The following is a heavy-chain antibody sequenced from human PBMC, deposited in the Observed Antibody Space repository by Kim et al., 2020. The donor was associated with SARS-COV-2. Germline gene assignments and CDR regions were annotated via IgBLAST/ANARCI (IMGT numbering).Heavy chain of an antibody. V-gene: IGHV6-1*01. CDR2: TYYRSKWYN. J-gene: IGHJ4*02. CDR1: GDSVPSNSAA. D-gene: IGHD6-19*01. Sequence: SQTLSLTCAISGDSVPSNSAAWHWIRQPPSRGLEWLGRTYYRSKWYNDFAVSVRSRITINSDTSKNQFSLQLTSVTHEDTAVYYCARYTSASGKRFDYWGQGTLVTVSS. CDR3: ARYTSASGKRFDY.